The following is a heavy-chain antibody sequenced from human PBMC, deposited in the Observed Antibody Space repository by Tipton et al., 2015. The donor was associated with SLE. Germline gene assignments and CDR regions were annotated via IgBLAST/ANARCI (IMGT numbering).Heavy chain of an antibody. J-gene: IGHJ4*02. V-gene: IGHV4-31*03. D-gene: IGHD1-14*01. CDR1: SGSVSSGAYY. Sequence: TLSLTCTVSSGSVSSGAYYWSWIRQHPGKGLEWIGYVFSSGTTYYNPSLQGRLSMSLDTSKNQLSLQLSSVTPADTALYYCARARRTTSSHFDYWGQGTLVTVSS. CDR3: ARARRTTSSHFDY. CDR2: VFSSGTT.